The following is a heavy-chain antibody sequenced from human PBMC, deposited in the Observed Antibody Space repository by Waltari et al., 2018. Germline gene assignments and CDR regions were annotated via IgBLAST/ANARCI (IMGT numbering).Heavy chain of an antibody. Sequence: QVQLQESGPGLVKPSETLSLTCTVSGGSITGYYWSWIRQPPGKGLEWIGHIYYNGNTDYNPSLKSRVTISVNTSKNQFALKLSSVTAADTAVYYWAREIYGGNSRPYDYWGQGTLVTVSS. D-gene: IGHD4-17*01. CDR1: GGSITGYY. CDR2: IYYNGNT. V-gene: IGHV4-59*01. J-gene: IGHJ4*02. CDR3: AREIYGGNSRPYDY.